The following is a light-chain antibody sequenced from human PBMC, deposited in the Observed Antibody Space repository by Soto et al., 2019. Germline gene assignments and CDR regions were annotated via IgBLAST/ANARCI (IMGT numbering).Light chain of an antibody. CDR1: SSDVGRYNY. CDR3: SSYTSSSTLYA. J-gene: IGLJ1*01. Sequence: QSVLTQPASVSGSPGQSITISCTGTSSDVGRYNYVSWYQQHPGKAPKLMIHDVSNRPSGVSDRFSGSKSGNTASLTISGLQAEDEADYYCSSYTSSSTLYAFGTGTKATVL. CDR2: DVS. V-gene: IGLV2-14*01.